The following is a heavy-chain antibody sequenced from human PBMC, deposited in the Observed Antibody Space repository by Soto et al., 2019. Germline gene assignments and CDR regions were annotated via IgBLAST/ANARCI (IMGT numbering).Heavy chain of an antibody. CDR2: IWYDGSNK. J-gene: IGHJ6*02. CDR3: ARVARWELLYDYYYYGMDV. V-gene: IGHV3-33*01. CDR1: GFTFSSYG. D-gene: IGHD1-26*01. Sequence: GGSLRLSCAASGFTFSSYGMHWVRQAPGKGLEWVAVIWYDGSNKYYADSVKGRFTISRDNSKNTLYLQMNSLRAEDTAVYYCARVARWELLYDYYYYGMDVWGQGTTVTVSS.